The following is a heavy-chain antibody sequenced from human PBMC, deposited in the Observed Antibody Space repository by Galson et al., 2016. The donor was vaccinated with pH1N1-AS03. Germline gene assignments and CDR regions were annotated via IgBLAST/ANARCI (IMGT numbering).Heavy chain of an antibody. Sequence: SLRLSCAATGFTVSSGYHMSWVRQAPGKGLEWVSVIHPGGDTYNADSVKGRFTISRDNFENMVYLQMNSLRPEDTAVYYRAGDEGFANGIKVWGQGTTVTVSS. CDR2: IHPGGDT. CDR3: AGDEGFANGIKV. V-gene: IGHV3-66*02. D-gene: IGHD3-3*01. CDR1: GFTVSSGY. J-gene: IGHJ6*02.